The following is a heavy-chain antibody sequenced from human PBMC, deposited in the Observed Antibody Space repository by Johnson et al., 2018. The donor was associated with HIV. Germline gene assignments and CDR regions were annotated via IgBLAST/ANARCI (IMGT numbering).Heavy chain of an antibody. CDR3: ARDATPWGGDYVGYTFDL. CDR1: GFTFSSYA. Sequence: QVQLVESGGGVVQPGRSLRLSCAASGFTFSSYAMHWVRQAPGKGLEWVAVISYDGSNKYYADSVKGRFTISRDNARASLFLRINSLRADDSGVYYCARDATPWGGDYVGYTFDLWGQGTVVTVSS. V-gene: IGHV3-30-3*01. CDR2: ISYDGSNK. J-gene: IGHJ3*01. D-gene: IGHD4-17*01.